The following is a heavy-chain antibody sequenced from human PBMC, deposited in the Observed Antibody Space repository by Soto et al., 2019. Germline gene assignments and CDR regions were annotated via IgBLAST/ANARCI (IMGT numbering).Heavy chain of an antibody. J-gene: IGHJ5*02. Sequence: SETLSLTCTVSGGSISSGGYYWSWIRQHPGKGLEWIGYIYYSGSTYYNPSLKSRVTISVDTSKNQFSLKLSSVTAADTAVYYCARDVAAAGTRWFDPWGQGTLVTVSS. CDR2: IYYSGST. D-gene: IGHD6-13*01. CDR1: GGSISSGGYY. CDR3: ARDVAAAGTRWFDP. V-gene: IGHV4-31*03.